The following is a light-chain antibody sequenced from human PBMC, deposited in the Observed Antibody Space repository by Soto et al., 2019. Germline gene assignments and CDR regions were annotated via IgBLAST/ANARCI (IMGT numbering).Light chain of an antibody. CDR3: QSFDNYLSAIV. CDR2: SNN. Sequence: QSVLTQPPSASGTPGQRVTISCSGSSSNIGSNTVNWYQQLPGTAPKLLIYSNNQRPSGVPDRFSGSKSGTSASLAISGLQAEDEADYYCQSFDNYLSAIVFGRGTKVTVL. J-gene: IGLJ1*01. V-gene: IGLV1-44*01. CDR1: SSNIGSNT.